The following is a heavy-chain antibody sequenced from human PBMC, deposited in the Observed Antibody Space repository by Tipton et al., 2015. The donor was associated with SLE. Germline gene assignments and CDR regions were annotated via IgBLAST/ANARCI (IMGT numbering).Heavy chain of an antibody. CDR2: IYYSGST. CDR1: GGSISSHY. Sequence: TLSLTCTVSGGSISSHYWCWVRQPPGKGLEWIGYIYYSGSTNYNPSLKSRGTISVDTSKNQFSLKLSAVTAADTAVYYCARTGIAAAVDYWGQGTLVTVSS. J-gene: IGHJ4*02. V-gene: IGHV4-59*08. D-gene: IGHD6-13*01. CDR3: ARTGIAAAVDY.